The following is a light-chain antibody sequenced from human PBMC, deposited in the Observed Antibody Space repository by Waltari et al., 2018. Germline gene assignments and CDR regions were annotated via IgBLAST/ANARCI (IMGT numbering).Light chain of an antibody. CDR2: DVT. V-gene: IGLV2-14*01. CDR1: SSDVGGHNH. CDR3: TSFTSTTTWV. Sequence: QSALTQPASVSGSPGQSITISCTGTSSDVGGHNHVSWLQQFPGKAPRLIIYDVTNRPSGDSNRFSGSKAANTASLTISGLRSEDEADYYCTSFTSTTTWVFGGGTKVTV. J-gene: IGLJ3*02.